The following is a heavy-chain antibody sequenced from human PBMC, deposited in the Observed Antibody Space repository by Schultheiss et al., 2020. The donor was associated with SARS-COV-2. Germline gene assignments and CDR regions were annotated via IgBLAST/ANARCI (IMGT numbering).Heavy chain of an antibody. Sequence: SETLSLTCAVYGGSFSGYYWSWIRQPPGKGLEWIGYIYYSGSTNYNPSLKSRVTISVDTSKNQFSLKLSSVTAADTAVYYCARVGAAIDPWGQGTLVTVSS. J-gene: IGHJ5*02. CDR2: IYYSGST. CDR3: ARVGAAIDP. D-gene: IGHD3-16*01. CDR1: GGSFSGYY. V-gene: IGHV4-59*01.